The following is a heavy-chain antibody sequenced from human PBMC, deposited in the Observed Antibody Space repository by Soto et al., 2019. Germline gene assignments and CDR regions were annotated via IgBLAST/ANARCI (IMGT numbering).Heavy chain of an antibody. J-gene: IGHJ6*02. Sequence: VGSLRLSCAASGFTFSSYAMSWVRQAPGKGLEWVSAISGSGGSTYYADSVKGRFTISRDNSKNTLYLQMNSLRAEDTAVYYCAKTGYSYGFYYGMDVWGQGTTVTVSS. CDR1: GFTFSSYA. CDR3: AKTGYSYGFYYGMDV. V-gene: IGHV3-23*01. CDR2: ISGSGGST. D-gene: IGHD5-18*01.